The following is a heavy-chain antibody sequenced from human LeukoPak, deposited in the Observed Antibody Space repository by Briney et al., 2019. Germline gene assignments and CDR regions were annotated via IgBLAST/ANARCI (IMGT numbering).Heavy chain of an antibody. CDR2: SYYSGTT. V-gene: IGHV4-59*08. D-gene: IGHD3-3*01. CDR1: GGSISTYY. CDR3: ARHGGSGSFDY. J-gene: IGHJ4*02. Sequence: SETLSLTCTVSGGSISTYYWSWIRQPPGKGLEWIGYSYYSGTTTPHPSLKSRVTISVDPSKNQFSLRLTSVTAADTAVYYCARHGGSGSFDYWGQGTLVTVYS.